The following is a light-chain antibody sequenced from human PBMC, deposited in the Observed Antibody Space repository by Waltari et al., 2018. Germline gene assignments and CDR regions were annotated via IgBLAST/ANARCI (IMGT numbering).Light chain of an antibody. CDR1: SSNIGAG. Sequence: QSVLTQPPSVSGAPGQRVTISCTGSSSNIGAGWYHQLPGTAPKLLIYGNSNRPSGVPDRSSGSKSVTAASLAITWLQAEDEADYYCQSYDISLSVLFGGGTKLTVL. CDR2: GNS. J-gene: IGLJ2*01. V-gene: IGLV1-40*01. CDR3: QSYDISLSVL.